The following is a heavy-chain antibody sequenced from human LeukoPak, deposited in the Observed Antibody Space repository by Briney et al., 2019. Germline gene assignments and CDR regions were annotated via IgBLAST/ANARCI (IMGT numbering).Heavy chain of an antibody. Sequence: GGSLRLSCAASGFTFSNYWMHWVRQAPGKGLVWVSRINSDGNSTSYADSVKGRSTISRDNAKNTLYLQINSLRAEDTAVYYCARDWSYDFWSGYYMEDWGQGTLVTVSS. CDR2: INSDGNST. J-gene: IGHJ4*02. CDR1: GFTFSNYW. V-gene: IGHV3-74*01. CDR3: ARDWSYDFWSGYYMED. D-gene: IGHD3-3*01.